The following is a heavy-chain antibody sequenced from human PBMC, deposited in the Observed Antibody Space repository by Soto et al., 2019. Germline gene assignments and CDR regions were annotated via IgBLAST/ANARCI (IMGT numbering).Heavy chain of an antibody. CDR1: GYTFTSYG. CDR3: AREAPVLATVVTPSDY. V-gene: IGHV1-18*01. Sequence: ASVKVSCKASGYTFTSYGISWVRQAPGQGLEWMGWISAYNGNTNYAQKLQGRVTMTTDTSTSTAYMELRSLRSDDTAVFYCAREAPVLATVVTPSDYWGQGTLVTVSS. D-gene: IGHD4-17*01. CDR2: ISAYNGNT. J-gene: IGHJ4*02.